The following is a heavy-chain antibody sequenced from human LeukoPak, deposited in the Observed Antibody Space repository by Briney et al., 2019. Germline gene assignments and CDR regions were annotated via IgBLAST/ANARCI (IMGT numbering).Heavy chain of an antibody. Sequence: SETLSLTCTVSGGSVRRGNYYWTWIRQPAGSGLEWIGRIYTSGTTDYNPSLRTRVTISVDASRNQFSLNLSSVTAADTAVYYCARLSGGGGNLLDSWGQGALLTVSS. CDR2: IYTSGTT. CDR3: ARLSGGGGNLLDS. V-gene: IGHV4-61*02. J-gene: IGHJ4*02. D-gene: IGHD4-23*01. CDR1: GGSVRRGNYY.